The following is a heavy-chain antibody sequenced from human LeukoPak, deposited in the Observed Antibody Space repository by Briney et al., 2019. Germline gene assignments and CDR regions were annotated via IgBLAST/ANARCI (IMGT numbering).Heavy chain of an antibody. CDR1: GFTFSSYA. CDR2: IWYDGTNK. Sequence: GGSLRLSCAASGFTFSSYAMYWVRQAPGMGLEWVAFIWYDGTNKYYADSVKGRFTISRDNSKNTLYLQMNSLRADDTALYYCAKNEVWWLPDSWGQGTLVTVSS. CDR3: AKNEVWWLPDS. V-gene: IGHV3-30*02. D-gene: IGHD5-12*01. J-gene: IGHJ4*02.